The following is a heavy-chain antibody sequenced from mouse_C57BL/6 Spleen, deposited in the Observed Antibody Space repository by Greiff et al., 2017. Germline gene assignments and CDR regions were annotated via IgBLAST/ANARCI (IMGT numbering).Heavy chain of an antibody. CDR2: IYPGDGDT. D-gene: IGHD2-5*01. V-gene: IGHV1-80*01. J-gene: IGHJ2*01. CDR3: ARSFYSNYDY. Sequence: QVQLKESGAELVKPGASVKISCKASGYAFSSYWMNWVKQRPGKGLEWIGQIYPGDGDTNYNGKFKGKATLTVDKSSSTAYMQLSSLASEDSAVYFCARSFYSNYDYWGQGTTLTVSS. CDR1: GYAFSSYW.